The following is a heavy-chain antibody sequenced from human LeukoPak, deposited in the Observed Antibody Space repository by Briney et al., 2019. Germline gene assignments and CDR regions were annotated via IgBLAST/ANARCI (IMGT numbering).Heavy chain of an antibody. J-gene: IGHJ3*02. D-gene: IGHD3-10*01. V-gene: IGHV1-8*03. Sequence: ASVKVSCXASGYTFTSYDINWVRLATGQGLEWMGWMNPNSGNTGYAQKFQGRVTITRNTSVSTAYMELSSLRSEDTAVYYCAIYYYGSGSYYTPDAFDIWGQGTMVTVSS. CDR2: MNPNSGNT. CDR1: GYTFTSYD. CDR3: AIYYYGSGSYYTPDAFDI.